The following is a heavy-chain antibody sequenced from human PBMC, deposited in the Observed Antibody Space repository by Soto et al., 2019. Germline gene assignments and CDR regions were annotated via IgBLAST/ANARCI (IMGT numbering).Heavy chain of an antibody. D-gene: IGHD3-22*01. V-gene: IGHV3-30-3*01. CDR2: ISYDGSNK. Sequence: QVQLVESGGGVVQPGRSLRLSCAASGFTFSSYAMHWVRQAPGKGLEWVAVISYDGSNKYYADSVKGRFTISRDNSKNTLYLQMNSLRAEDTAVYYCARDSWYYYDSSGHYYYFDYWGQGTLVTVSS. CDR1: GFTFSSYA. CDR3: ARDSWYYYDSSGHYYYFDY. J-gene: IGHJ4*02.